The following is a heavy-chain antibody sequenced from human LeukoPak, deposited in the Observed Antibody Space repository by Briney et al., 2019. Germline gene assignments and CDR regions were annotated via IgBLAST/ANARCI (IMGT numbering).Heavy chain of an antibody. CDR1: RFTFNYYA. CDR2: ISYDGSDK. D-gene: IGHD6-19*01. CDR3: AKDLRGSGWYYFDY. Sequence: GGSLRLSCAASRFTFNYYAMRWVRQAPGKGLEWVAVISYDGSDKYYADSVKGRFTISRDNSKNTLYLQMNSLRAEDTAVYYCAKDLRGSGWYYFDYWGQGTLVTVSS. V-gene: IGHV3-30*18. J-gene: IGHJ4*02.